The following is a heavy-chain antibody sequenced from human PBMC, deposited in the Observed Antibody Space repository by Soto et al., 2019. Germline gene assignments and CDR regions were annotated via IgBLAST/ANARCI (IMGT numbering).Heavy chain of an antibody. CDR2: ISYDGSNK. D-gene: IGHD6-13*01. V-gene: IGHV3-30-3*01. CDR3: AKDPLLGSSSWGLDY. CDR1: GFTFSSYA. J-gene: IGHJ4*02. Sequence: QVQLVESGGGVVQPGRSLRLSCAASGFTFSSYAMHWVRQAPGKGLEWVAVISYDGSNKYYADSVKGRFTISRDNSKNTLYLQMNSLRAEDTAVYYCAKDPLLGSSSWGLDYWGQGTLVTVSS.